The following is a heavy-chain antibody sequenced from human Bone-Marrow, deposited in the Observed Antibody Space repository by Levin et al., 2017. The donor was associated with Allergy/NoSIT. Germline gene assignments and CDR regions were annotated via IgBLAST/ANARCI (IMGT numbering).Heavy chain of an antibody. CDR2: IYPRDSNN. Sequence: KVSCEGSGYSFSSYWIGWVRQKPGKGLEWMGLIYPRDSNNKYSPSFQGQVTISADKSIRTAYLQWNRLKASDTAMYYCATGRGTEYVCDVWGQGTVVTVSS. CDR3: ATGRGTEYVCDV. V-gene: IGHV5-51*01. D-gene: IGHD1-1*01. J-gene: IGHJ3*01. CDR1: GYSFSSYW.